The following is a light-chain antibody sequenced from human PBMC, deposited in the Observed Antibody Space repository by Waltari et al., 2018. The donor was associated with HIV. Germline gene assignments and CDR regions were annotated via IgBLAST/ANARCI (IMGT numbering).Light chain of an antibody. CDR3: AAWDDSLDGYV. V-gene: IGLV1-44*01. J-gene: IGLJ1*01. CDR1: SSNIERNT. CDR2: SSN. Sequence: QSVLTQPPSASGTPGQRVTISCSGSSSNIERNTVNWYQQFPGTTPKVGIDSSNQGPSGVPDLFSGSRSGSSASLAISGLQSEDESHYYCAAWDDSLDGYVFGPGTEVTVL.